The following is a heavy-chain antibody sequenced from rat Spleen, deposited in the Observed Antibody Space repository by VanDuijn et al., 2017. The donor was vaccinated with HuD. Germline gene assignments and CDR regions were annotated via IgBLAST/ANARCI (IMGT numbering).Heavy chain of an antibody. CDR2: IIYSGGT. D-gene: IGHD4-3*01. Sequence: EMQLQESGPGLVKPSQSLSLTCSVTGYSITSNYWGWIRKFPGNKMEWMGYIIYSGGTSYNPCLKSRISITRDTSKNQFFLKLNSVTTEDTATYYCASNLGYGFDYWGQGVMVIVSS. J-gene: IGHJ2*01. CDR3: ASNLGYGFDY. CDR1: GYSITSNY. V-gene: IGHV3-1*01.